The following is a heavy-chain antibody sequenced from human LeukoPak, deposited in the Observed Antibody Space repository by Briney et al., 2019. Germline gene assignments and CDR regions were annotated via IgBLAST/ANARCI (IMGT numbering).Heavy chain of an antibody. Sequence: SETLSLTCTVSGGSISSYYWSWIRQPPGKGLEWIGHIYYSGSTNYNPSLKSRVTISVDTSKNQFSLKLSSVTAADTAVYYCAKGLLDSYGYGYYFDYWGQGTLVTVSS. CDR1: GGSISSYY. J-gene: IGHJ4*02. CDR3: AKGLLDSYGYGYYFDY. CDR2: IYYSGST. V-gene: IGHV4-59*01. D-gene: IGHD5-18*01.